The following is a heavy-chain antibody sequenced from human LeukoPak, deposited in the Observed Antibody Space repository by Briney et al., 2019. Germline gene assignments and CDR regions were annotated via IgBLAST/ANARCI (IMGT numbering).Heavy chain of an antibody. CDR1: GGSIRSYY. Sequence: SETLSLTCTVAGGSIRSYYWSWIRKPPGRGLGWIGNFYYSGGTNYNPSFQSQVTISLDKSKNQFSLKLSSVTAADRAVYYCARHRAQQGYGRGDSCHFDFGGQGTLVTVSA. CDR2: FYYSGGT. D-gene: IGHD2-15*01. V-gene: IGHV4-59*08. CDR3: ARHRAQQGYGRGDSCHFDF. J-gene: IGHJ4*02.